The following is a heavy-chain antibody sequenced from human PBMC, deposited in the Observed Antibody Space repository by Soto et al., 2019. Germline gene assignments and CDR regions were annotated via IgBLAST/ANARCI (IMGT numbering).Heavy chain of an antibody. CDR1: GYTLTELS. J-gene: IGHJ6*02. D-gene: IGHD1-7*01. V-gene: IGHV1-24*01. CDR3: ATRAHQKLELRRLGYYYYGMDV. Sequence: GASVKVSCKVSGYTLTELSMHWVRQAPGKGLEWMGGFDPEDGETIYAQKFQGRVTMTEDTPTDTAYMELSSLRSEDTAVYYCATRAHQKLELRRLGYYYYGMDVWGQGTTVTVSS. CDR2: FDPEDGET.